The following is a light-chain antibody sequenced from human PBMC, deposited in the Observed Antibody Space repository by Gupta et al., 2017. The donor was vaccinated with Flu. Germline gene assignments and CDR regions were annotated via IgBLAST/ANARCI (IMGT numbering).Light chain of an antibody. CDR2: ATS. V-gene: IGKV1-39*01. CDR3: NQSSRTPRT. Sequence: TQPPSSLSASVGDRVTITCRTSQSISNYLNWYQQKPGKAPKLLIYATSSLHSGVPSSFSGSGSGTDFTLKISSVETEDVETYFCNQSSRTPRTFGEGTKVEIK. CDR1: QSISNY. J-gene: IGKJ4*02.